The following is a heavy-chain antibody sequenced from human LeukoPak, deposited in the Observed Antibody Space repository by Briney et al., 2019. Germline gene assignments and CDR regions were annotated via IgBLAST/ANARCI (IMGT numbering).Heavy chain of an antibody. CDR2: IYHSGST. J-gene: IGHJ4*02. Sequence: PSETPSLTCAVSGGSISSGGYSWSWIRQPPGKGLEWIGYIYHSGSTYYNPSLKSRVTISVDKSNNQFSLKLSSVTAADTAVYYCARGYYFDYWGQGTLVTVSS. V-gene: IGHV4-30-2*01. CDR3: ARGYYFDY. CDR1: GGSISSGGYS.